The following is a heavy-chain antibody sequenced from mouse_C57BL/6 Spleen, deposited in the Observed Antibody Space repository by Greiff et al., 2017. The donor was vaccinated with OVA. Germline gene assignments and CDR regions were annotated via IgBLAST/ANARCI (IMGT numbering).Heavy chain of an antibody. Sequence: VQLQQPGAELVKPGASVKVSCKASGYTFTSYWMHWVKQRPGQGLEWIGRIHPSDSATNYNQKFKGKATLTVDKSSSTANMQRSSLTSEDSAVYYCETYYSGSSPDYAMDYWGQGTSVTVSS. D-gene: IGHD1-1*01. CDR1: GYTFTSYW. CDR3: ETYYSGSSPDYAMDY. CDR2: IHPSDSAT. V-gene: IGHV1-74*01. J-gene: IGHJ4*01.